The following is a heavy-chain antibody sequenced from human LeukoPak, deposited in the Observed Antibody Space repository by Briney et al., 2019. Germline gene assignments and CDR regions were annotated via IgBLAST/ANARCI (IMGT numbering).Heavy chain of an antibody. J-gene: IGHJ5*02. Sequence: RASETLSLTCTVSGGSISSGGYYWSWIRQPPGKGLEWIGYIYHSGSTYYNPSLKSRVTISVDRSKNQFSLKLSSVTAADTAVYYCARDDCSSTSCSWFDPWGQGTLVTVSS. V-gene: IGHV4-30-2*01. CDR3: ARDDCSSTSCSWFDP. CDR1: GGSISSGGYY. D-gene: IGHD2-2*01. CDR2: IYHSGST.